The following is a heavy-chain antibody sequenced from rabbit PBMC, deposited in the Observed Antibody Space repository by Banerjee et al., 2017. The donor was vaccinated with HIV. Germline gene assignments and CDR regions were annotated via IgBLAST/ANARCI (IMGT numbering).Heavy chain of an antibody. CDR1: GFSFSSSYY. J-gene: IGHJ4*01. Sequence: QSLEESGGDLVKPGASLTLTCTASGFSFSSSYYMCWVRQAPGKGLVWIGYIDPVFSGRYYASWVNGRFTISSHNAQNTLYLQLNSLTAADTATYFCARAQGYAGSRFGVYDFNLWGPGTLVTVS. CDR3: ARAQGYAGSRFGVYDFNL. D-gene: IGHD4-2*01. V-gene: IGHV1S40*01. CDR2: IDPVFSGR.